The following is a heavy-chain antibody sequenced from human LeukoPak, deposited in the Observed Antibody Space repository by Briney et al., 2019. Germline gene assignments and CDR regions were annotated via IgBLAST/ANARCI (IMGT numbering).Heavy chain of an antibody. V-gene: IGHV4-39*07. CDR3: ARPRYYYDSNFNAFDI. J-gene: IGHJ3*02. CDR1: GGSISSGIYY. D-gene: IGHD3-22*01. Sequence: SETLSLTCTVSGGSISSGIYYWGWIRQPPGKGLEWIGSIYYSGSTYYNPSLKTRVTISVDTSKNQFSLKLSSVTAADTAVYYCARPRYYYDSNFNAFDIWGQGTMVTVSS. CDR2: IYYSGST.